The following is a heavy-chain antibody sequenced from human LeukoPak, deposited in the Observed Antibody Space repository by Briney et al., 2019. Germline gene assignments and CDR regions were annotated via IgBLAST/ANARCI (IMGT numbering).Heavy chain of an antibody. CDR2: INHSGST. CDR1: GGSFSGYY. V-gene: IGHV4-34*01. D-gene: IGHD6-13*01. J-gene: IGHJ6*03. CDR3: AIRIAAAGYYMDV. Sequence: SETLSLTCAVYGGSFSGYYWSWIRQPPGKGLGWIGEINHSGSTNYNPSLKSRVTISVDTSKNQFSLKLSSVTAADTAVYYCAIRIAAAGYYMDVWGKGTTVTVSS.